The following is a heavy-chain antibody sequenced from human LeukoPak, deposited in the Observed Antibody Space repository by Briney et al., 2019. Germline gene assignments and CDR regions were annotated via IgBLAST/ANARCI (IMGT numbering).Heavy chain of an antibody. CDR3: ARDRGAYGDNDAFDI. V-gene: IGHV4-59*01. CDR2: IYYSGST. Sequence: PSETLSLTCTVSGGSISSYYWSWIRQPPGKGLEWIGYIYYSGSTNYNPSLKSRVTISVDTSKNQFSLKLSSVTAADTAVYYCARDRGAYGDNDAFDIWGQGTMVTVSS. J-gene: IGHJ3*02. CDR1: GGSISSYY. D-gene: IGHD4-17*01.